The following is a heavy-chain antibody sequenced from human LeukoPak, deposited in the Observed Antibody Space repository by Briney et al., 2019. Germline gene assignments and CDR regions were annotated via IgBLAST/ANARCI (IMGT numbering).Heavy chain of an antibody. CDR3: TRHADTAMVTYYYYYYYVDV. CDR2: IRSKANSYAT. CDR1: GFTFSGSA. V-gene: IGHV3-73*01. Sequence: GGSLRLSCAASGFTFSGSAMHWVRQASGKGLEWVGRIRSKANSYATAYAASVKGRFTISRDDSKNTAYLQMNSLKTEDTAVYYCTRHADTAMVTYYYYYYYVDVWGKGTTVTVSS. J-gene: IGHJ6*03. D-gene: IGHD5-18*01.